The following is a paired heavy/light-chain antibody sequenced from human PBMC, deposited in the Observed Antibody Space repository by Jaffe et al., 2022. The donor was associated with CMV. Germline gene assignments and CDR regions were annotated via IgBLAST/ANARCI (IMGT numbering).Heavy chain of an antibody. Sequence: QVQLVQSGAEVKKPGASVKVSCKASGYTFTGYYMHWVRQAPGQGLEWMGWINPNSGGTNYAQKFQGWVTMTRDTSISTAYMELSRLRSDDTAVYYCARERGTFWSGYYRTGEFDPWGQGTLVTVSS. CDR2: INPNSGGT. V-gene: IGHV1-2*04. J-gene: IGHJ5*02. CDR1: GYTFTGYY. CDR3: ARERGTFWSGYYRTGEFDP. D-gene: IGHD3-3*01.
Light chain of an antibody. V-gene: IGLV2-23*02. J-gene: IGLJ1*01. CDR1: SSDVGSYNL. Sequence: QSALTQPASVSGSPGQSITISCTGTSSDVGSYNLVSWYQQHPGKAPKLMIYEVSKRPSGVSNRFSGSKSGNTASLTISGLQAEDEADYYCCSYAGSSTIYVFGTGTKVTVL. CDR2: EVS. CDR3: CSYAGSSTIYV.